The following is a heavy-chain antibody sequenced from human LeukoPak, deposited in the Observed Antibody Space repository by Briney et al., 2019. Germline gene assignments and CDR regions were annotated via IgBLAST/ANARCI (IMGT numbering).Heavy chain of an antibody. CDR2: IYHRGNT. CDR1: GAAMTSHH. V-gene: IGHV4-59*11. CDR3: SGGRSNRYSDY. D-gene: IGHD3-9*01. Sequence: PSETLSLTCIVSGAAMTSHHWNWIRQTPGKRLEWIGYIYHRGNTNFITSYSSSLRSRVSMSVDMSKNHFSLSLSSVTAADTATYYCSGGRSNRYSDYWGQGALVTIFS. J-gene: IGHJ4*02.